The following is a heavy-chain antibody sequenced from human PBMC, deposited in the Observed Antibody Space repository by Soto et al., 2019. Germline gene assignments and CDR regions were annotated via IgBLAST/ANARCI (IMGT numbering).Heavy chain of an antibody. J-gene: IGHJ6*03. CDR1: GYSFTIYW. V-gene: IGHV5-51*01. D-gene: IGHD2-2*01. CDR3: ARLLVVPAARSYYMDV. CDR2: IYPGDSDT. Sequence: GESLKISCKGSGYSFTIYWIGWVRQMPGKGLEWMGIIYPGDSDTRYSPSFQGQVTISADKSISTAYLQWSSLKASDTAMYYCARLLVVPAARSYYMDVWGKGTTVTVSS.